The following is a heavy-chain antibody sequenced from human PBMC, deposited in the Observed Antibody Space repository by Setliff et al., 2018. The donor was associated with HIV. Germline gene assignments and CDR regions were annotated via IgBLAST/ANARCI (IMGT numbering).Heavy chain of an antibody. CDR3: ARLGYVSGGFYKTPGPYYFDY. V-gene: IGHV4-39*01. Sequence: SETLSLTCTVSGGSMSSSSYYWGWIRQTPDKGLEWIGIIYYSGATYYNPSLTSRVTISVDTSRNQFSLKLRSVTAADTAEYYCARLGYVSGGFYKTPGPYYFDYWGQGALVTVSS. CDR2: IYYSGAT. J-gene: IGHJ4*02. CDR1: GGSMSSSSYY. D-gene: IGHD3-10*01.